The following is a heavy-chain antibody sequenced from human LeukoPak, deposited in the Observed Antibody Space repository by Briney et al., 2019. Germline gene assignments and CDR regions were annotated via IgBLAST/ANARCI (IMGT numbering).Heavy chain of an antibody. Sequence: PSQTLSLTCTVSGGSISSGNYYWSWIRQPPGKGLEWIGYIYYSGSTNYNPSLKSRVTISVDTSKNQVSLKLSSVTAADTAVYYCATSPYSSGWYGGAYFDYRGQGTLVTVSS. V-gene: IGHV4-61*09. CDR1: GGSISSGNYY. D-gene: IGHD6-19*01. J-gene: IGHJ4*02. CDR2: IYYSGST. CDR3: ATSPYSSGWYGGAYFDY.